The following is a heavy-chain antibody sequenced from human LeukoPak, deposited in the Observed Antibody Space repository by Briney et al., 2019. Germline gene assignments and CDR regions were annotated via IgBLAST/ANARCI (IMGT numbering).Heavy chain of an antibody. Sequence: GGSLRLSCAASGFTFSSHAMTWVRQAPAKGLEWVSGISGSGGNTYYADSVKGRFTISRDNSKNTLYLQMNSLRAEDTAVYYCAKASVYSINCYDFWGQGTLVTVSS. CDR3: AKASVYSINCYDF. CDR2: ISGSGGNT. V-gene: IGHV3-23*01. D-gene: IGHD3-22*01. J-gene: IGHJ4*02. CDR1: GFTFSSHA.